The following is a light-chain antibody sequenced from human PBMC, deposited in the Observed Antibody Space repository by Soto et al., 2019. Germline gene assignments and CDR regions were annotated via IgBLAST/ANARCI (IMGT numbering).Light chain of an antibody. J-gene: IGKJ1*01. Sequence: EIVLTQSPATLSSFPGDRVTLSCRASQYINTRLAWYQHRPGQAPRLLIYQTSLRAAGIPARFSASGSGTDFTLTIRDVQPEDFALYYCHQRQSWPRTFRQGTKVDI. CDR2: QTS. V-gene: IGKV3-11*01. CDR3: HQRQSWPRT. CDR1: QYINTR.